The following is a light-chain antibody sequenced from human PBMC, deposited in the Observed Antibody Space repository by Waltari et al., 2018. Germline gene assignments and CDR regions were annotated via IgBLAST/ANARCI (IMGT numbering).Light chain of an antibody. CDR2: DFT. CDR1: SSDVGAFNY. V-gene: IGLV2-14*03. J-gene: IGLJ3*02. Sequence: QSALTQPASVSGSPGQSITISCTGTSSDVGAFNYVSWYQQHPGKAPKLIIYDFTNRPSGVSSRFSASKFGNMASLTISGLQADDEADYYCSSYSSSSALRVFGGGTKLTVL. CDR3: SSYSSSSALRV.